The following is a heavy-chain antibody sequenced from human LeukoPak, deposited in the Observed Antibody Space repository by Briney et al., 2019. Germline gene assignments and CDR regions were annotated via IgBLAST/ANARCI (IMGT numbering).Heavy chain of an antibody. CDR3: ARGRDGYNLIDAFDI. D-gene: IGHD5-24*01. CDR1: GFIFDDYT. J-gene: IGHJ3*02. Sequence: GGSLRLSCAASGFIFDDYTMHWARRGPGKGLVWVSRINSDGSSTSYADSVKGRFTISRDNAKNTLYLQMNSLRAEDTAVYYCARGRDGYNLIDAFDIWGQGTMVTVSS. CDR2: INSDGSST. V-gene: IGHV3-74*01.